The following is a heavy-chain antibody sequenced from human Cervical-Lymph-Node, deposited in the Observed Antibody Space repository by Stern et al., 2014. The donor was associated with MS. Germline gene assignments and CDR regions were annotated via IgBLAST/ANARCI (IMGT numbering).Heavy chain of an antibody. CDR3: ARGRELLSLDY. CDR1: GYTFTSYD. V-gene: IGHV1-8*01. D-gene: IGHD1-26*01. Sequence: QVQLVESGAEVKKPGASVKVSCKASGYTFTSYDINWVRQATGQGLEWMGGTNPYSGNAVYAQKYQGRVTMTRDTSTSTAYMELTSLRSEDTAVFYCARGRELLSLDYWGQGTLVTVSS. J-gene: IGHJ4*02. CDR2: TNPYSGNA.